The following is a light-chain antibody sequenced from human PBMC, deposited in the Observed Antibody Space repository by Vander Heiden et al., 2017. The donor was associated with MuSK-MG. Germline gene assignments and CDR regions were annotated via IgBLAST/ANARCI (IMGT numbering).Light chain of an antibody. CDR3: QRYGRSPLT. J-gene: IGKJ4*01. Sequence: EFVLTPSPGSLSLSPGERASLSCRASERVSSTYLAWYQQKPGQSPRLLMSGASSRATGNPDRFSGSGSGTDFTLTISGLEPEDLAVYYCQRYGRSPLTFGGGTKLE. CDR1: ERVSSTY. CDR2: GAS. V-gene: IGKV3-20*01.